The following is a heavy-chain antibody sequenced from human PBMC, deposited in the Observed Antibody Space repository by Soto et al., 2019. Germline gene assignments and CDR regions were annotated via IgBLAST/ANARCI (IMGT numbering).Heavy chain of an antibody. Sequence: QVQLVQSGAEVRNPGASLKVSCTASGYTFIGNYIHWVRQAPGQGLEWMGWMSPSGGDTKFAQRFQGRVTMTRDTSISTAYMELSSLRSDDTAIYYCARAELHNLYYYYAMDVWGQGKMVTVSS. J-gene: IGHJ6*02. V-gene: IGHV1-2*02. CDR1: GYTFIGNY. D-gene: IGHD3-10*01. CDR3: ARAELHNLYYYYAMDV. CDR2: MSPSGGDT.